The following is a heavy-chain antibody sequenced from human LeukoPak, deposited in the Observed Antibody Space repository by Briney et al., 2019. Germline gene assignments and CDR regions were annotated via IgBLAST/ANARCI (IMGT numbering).Heavy chain of an antibody. Sequence: SETLSLTCAVYGGSFSGYYWSWIRQPPGKGLEWIGEINHSGSTNYNPSLKSRVTISVDTSKNQFSLKLSSVTAADTAVYYCARPARYSSSSPYNYWGQGTLVTVSS. CDR2: INHSGST. CDR1: GGSFSGYY. CDR3: ARPARYSSSSPYNY. V-gene: IGHV4-34*01. D-gene: IGHD6-6*01. J-gene: IGHJ4*02.